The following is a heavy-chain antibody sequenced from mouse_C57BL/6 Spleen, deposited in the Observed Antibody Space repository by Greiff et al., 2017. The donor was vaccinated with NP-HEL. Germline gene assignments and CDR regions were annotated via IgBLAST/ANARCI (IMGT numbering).Heavy chain of an antibody. CDR3: ARDLYYGSGNY. D-gene: IGHD1-1*01. V-gene: IGHV1-82*01. Sequence: VQLQQSGPELVKPGASVKISCKASGYAFSSSWMNWVKQRPGKGLEWIGRIYPGDGDTNYNGKFKGKATLTADKSSSTAYMQLSSLTSEDSAVYFCARDLYYGSGNYWGQGTTLTVSS. J-gene: IGHJ2*01. CDR1: GYAFSSSW. CDR2: IYPGDGDT.